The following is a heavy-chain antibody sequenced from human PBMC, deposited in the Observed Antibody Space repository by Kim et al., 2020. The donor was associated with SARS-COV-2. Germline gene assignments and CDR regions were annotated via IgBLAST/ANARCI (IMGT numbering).Heavy chain of an antibody. CDR2: ISYDGSIE. V-gene: IGHV3-30*04. CDR3: AGGNH. J-gene: IGHJ4*02. D-gene: IGHD3-16*01. Sequence: GGSLRLSCEVSGFTLSDYAMFWVRQAPGTGLDWVAVISYDGSIEYYADSVKGRFTISRDNSKNTLYLQINSLRLEDTAVYYCAGGNHWGQGTLVTVSS. CDR1: GFTLSDYA.